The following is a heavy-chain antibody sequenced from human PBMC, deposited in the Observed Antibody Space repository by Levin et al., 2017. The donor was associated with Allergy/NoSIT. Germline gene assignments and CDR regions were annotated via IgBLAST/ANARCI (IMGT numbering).Heavy chain of an antibody. Sequence: SQTLSLTCTVSGGSISSSISYWGWTRQAPGKGLEWIGSIYNSGSTYYNPSLKSRVTTSVDTSKNQFSLKLSSVTAADTAVYYCARQCYDILTGYYNFDYWGQGTLVTVSS. CDR2: IYNSGST. V-gene: IGHV4-39*01. D-gene: IGHD3-9*01. J-gene: IGHJ4*02. CDR3: ARQCYDILTGYYNFDY. CDR1: GGSISSSISY.